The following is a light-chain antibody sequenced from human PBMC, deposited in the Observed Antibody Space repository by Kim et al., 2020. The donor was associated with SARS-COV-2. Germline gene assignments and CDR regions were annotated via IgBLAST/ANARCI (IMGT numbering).Light chain of an antibody. V-gene: IGKV3-11*01. CDR3: QQRSNWPST. CDR1: QSVSSY. J-gene: IGKJ4*01. Sequence: SLSPGERATLSCRASQSVSSYLAWYQQKPGQAPRLLIYDASNRATGIPARFSGSGSGTDFTLTISSLEPEDFAVYYCQQRSNWPSTFGGGTKVEI. CDR2: DAS.